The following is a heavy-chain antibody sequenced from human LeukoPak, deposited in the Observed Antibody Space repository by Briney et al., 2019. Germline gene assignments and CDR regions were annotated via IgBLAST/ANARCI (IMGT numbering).Heavy chain of an antibody. Sequence: SETLSLTCTVSGGSIRGYYWTWIRQPPGKGQEWIGYIHYSGSTNYNPSLKSRVIMSVDTSKNQFSLKLSSVTAADTAVYYCARSIAAAGTSFEYWGQGTLVTVSS. CDR3: ARSIAAAGTSFEY. D-gene: IGHD6-13*01. CDR1: GGSIRGYY. J-gene: IGHJ4*02. V-gene: IGHV4-59*01. CDR2: IHYSGST.